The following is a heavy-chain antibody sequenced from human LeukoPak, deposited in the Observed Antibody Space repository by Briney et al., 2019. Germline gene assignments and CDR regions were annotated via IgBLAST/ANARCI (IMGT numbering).Heavy chain of an antibody. J-gene: IGHJ4*02. Sequence: GASVKVSCKASGYTFTSYDINWVRQATGQGLEWMGWMNPNSGNTGYAQKFQGRITMTRNTSISTAYMELSSLRSEDTAVYYCARGLRISFLTYYYGSGRNHPLGYWGQGTLVTVSS. CDR3: ARGLRISFLTYYYGSGRNHPLGY. CDR2: MNPNSGNT. V-gene: IGHV1-8*01. CDR1: GYTFTSYD. D-gene: IGHD3-10*01.